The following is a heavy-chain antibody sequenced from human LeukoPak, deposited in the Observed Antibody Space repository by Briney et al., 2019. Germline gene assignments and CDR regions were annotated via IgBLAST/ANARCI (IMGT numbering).Heavy chain of an antibody. CDR3: ARSPIVSGYYTRWYFDL. D-gene: IGHD3-3*01. CDR2: LYHSGNT. V-gene: IGHV4-39*07. J-gene: IGHJ2*01. Sequence: SQTLSLTCTVSGGSISSGGYYWGWIRQPPGKGLEWIGSLYHSGNTYYNPSLKSRVTISVDTSKNQFSLKLTSVTAADTAVYYCARSPIVSGYYTRWYFDLWGRGTLVTVSS. CDR1: GGSISSGGYY.